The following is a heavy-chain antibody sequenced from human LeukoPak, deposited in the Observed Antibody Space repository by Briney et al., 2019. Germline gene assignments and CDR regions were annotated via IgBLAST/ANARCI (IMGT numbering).Heavy chain of an antibody. D-gene: IGHD3-10*01. Sequence: PGGSLRLSCAASGFTVSSNYMSWVRQPPGKGLEWIGEINHSGSTNYNPSLKSRVTISVDTSKNQFSLKLSSVTAADTAVYYCARARLYKMYYYGSGSPYNWFDPWGQETLVTVSS. J-gene: IGHJ5*02. V-gene: IGHV4-34*01. CDR2: INHSGST. CDR3: ARARLYKMYYYGSGSPYNWFDP. CDR1: GFTVSSNY.